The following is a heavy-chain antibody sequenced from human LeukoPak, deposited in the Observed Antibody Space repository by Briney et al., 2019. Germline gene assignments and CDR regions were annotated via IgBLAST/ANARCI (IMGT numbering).Heavy chain of an antibody. CDR1: GGSISSSSYY. J-gene: IGHJ3*02. Sequence: SETLSLTCTVSGGSISSSSYYWGWIRQPPGKGLEWIGSIYYSGSTYYNPSLKSRVTISVDRSKNQFSLKLSSVTAADTAVYYCAREVVVAAALDIWGQGTTVTVSS. D-gene: IGHD2-15*01. CDR2: IYYSGST. V-gene: IGHV4-39*07. CDR3: AREVVVAAALDI.